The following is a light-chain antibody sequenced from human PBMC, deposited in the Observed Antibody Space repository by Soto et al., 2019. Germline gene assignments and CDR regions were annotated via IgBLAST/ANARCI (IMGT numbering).Light chain of an antibody. Sequence: QPVLTQSPSASASLGASVKLTCTLSSWHSSYAIAWHQQQPEKGPRYLMKVNSDGSHSKGDGIPDRFSGSSSGAERHLTISSLQSEDEADYYCQTWGTGINVVFGGGTKLTVL. V-gene: IGLV4-69*01. CDR2: VNSDGSH. CDR3: QTWGTGINVV. J-gene: IGLJ2*01. CDR1: SWHSSYA.